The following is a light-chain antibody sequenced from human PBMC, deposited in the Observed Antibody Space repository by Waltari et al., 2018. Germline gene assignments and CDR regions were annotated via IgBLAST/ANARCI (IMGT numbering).Light chain of an antibody. Sequence: DVVMTQSPLSLPVTLGQPASISCRSSQSLLHRNGNTYLHWFQQRPGQSPRRLIYKISNRDAGVPDRFSGSGSGTDFTLKISRVEAEDVGVYYCMQGTHPPQTFGGGTKVEIK. CDR3: MQGTHPPQT. J-gene: IGKJ4*01. CDR2: KIS. CDR1: QSLLHRNGNTY. V-gene: IGKV2-30*02.